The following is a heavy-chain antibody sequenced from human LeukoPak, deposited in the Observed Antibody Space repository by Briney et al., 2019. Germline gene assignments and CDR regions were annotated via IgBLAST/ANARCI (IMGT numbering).Heavy chain of an antibody. J-gene: IGHJ5*02. V-gene: IGHV4-38-2*02. CDR3: ARSDLSGYSSGWYPQRDNWFDP. CDR1: GYSISSGYY. D-gene: IGHD6-19*01. CDR2: IYHSGST. Sequence: SETLSLTCTVSGYSISSGYYWGWIRQPPGKGLEWIGSIYHSGSTYYNPSLKSRVTISVDTSKNQFSLKLSSVTAADTAVYYCARSDLSGYSSGWYPQRDNWFDPWGQGTLVTVSS.